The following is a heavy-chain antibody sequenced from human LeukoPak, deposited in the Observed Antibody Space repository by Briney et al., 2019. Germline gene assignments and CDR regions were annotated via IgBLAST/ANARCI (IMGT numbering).Heavy chain of an antibody. Sequence: SGTLSLTCAVSGGSSSSNNWWGWVRQPPGKGLEWIGEIYHSGSPNYNPSLKSRVTISVDKSRNHFSLNLSSVTAADTAVYYCARVNINNWHSCDYWGQGTLVTVSS. V-gene: IGHV4-4*02. CDR2: IYHSGSP. CDR3: ARVNINNWHSCDY. D-gene: IGHD1-1*01. J-gene: IGHJ4*02. CDR1: GGSSSSNNW.